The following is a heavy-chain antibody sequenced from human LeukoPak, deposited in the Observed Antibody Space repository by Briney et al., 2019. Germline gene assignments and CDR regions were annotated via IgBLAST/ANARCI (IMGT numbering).Heavy chain of an antibody. Sequence: GGSLRLSCAASGFTVSSNYMSWVRQAPGKGLEWVSVIYSGGSTYYADSVKSRFTISIDNSKKTLYLQMNSLRAEDTAVYYCARGVRYCRGGSCRAKNWFDPWGQGTLVTVSS. D-gene: IGHD2-15*01. J-gene: IGHJ5*02. CDR3: ARGVRYCRGGSCRAKNWFDP. CDR2: IYSGGST. CDR1: GFTVSSNY. V-gene: IGHV3-66*02.